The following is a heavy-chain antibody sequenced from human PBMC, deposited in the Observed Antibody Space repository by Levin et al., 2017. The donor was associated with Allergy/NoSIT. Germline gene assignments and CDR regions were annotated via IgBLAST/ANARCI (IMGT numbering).Heavy chain of an antibody. V-gene: IGHV3-7*01. D-gene: IGHD5-18*01. CDR1: GFTFSSYW. CDR3: ARDQAAGWIQLWSPRRFDY. CDR2: IKQDGSEK. J-gene: IGHJ4*02. Sequence: PGGSLRLSCAASGFTFSSYWMSWVRQAPGKGLEWVANIKQDGSEKYYVDSVKGRFTISRDNAKNSLYLQMNSLRAEDTAVYYCARDQAAGWIQLWSPRRFDYWGQGTLVTVSS.